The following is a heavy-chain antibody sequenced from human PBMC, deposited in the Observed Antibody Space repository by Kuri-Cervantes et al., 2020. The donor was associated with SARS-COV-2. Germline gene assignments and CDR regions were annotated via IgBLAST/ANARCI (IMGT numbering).Heavy chain of an antibody. D-gene: IGHD3-10*01. Sequence: SWAASEFTFNSYWMSRDRQAPGKGLEMVANIKQDGSEKYYVDSVKGRFTISRDNAKNSLYLPINCLRAEDTAVYYCARDPRRGFGDPGAFDFWGQGTMVTVSS. V-gene: IGHV3-7*01. CDR1: EFTFNSYW. J-gene: IGHJ3*01. CDR3: ARDPRRGFGDPGAFDF. CDR2: IKQDGSEK.